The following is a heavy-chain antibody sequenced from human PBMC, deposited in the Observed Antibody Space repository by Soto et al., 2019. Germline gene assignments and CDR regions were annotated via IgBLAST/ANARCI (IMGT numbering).Heavy chain of an antibody. V-gene: IGHV1-69*13. D-gene: IGHD2-15*01. CDR2: IIPIFGTA. CDR1: VGTFSSYA. Sequence: GASVKVSCKASVGTFSSYAIIWVRQAPGQWLEWMGGIIPIFGTANYAQKFQGRVTITADESTSTAYMELSSLRSEDTAVYYCARYIDIGGYPYYYYGMDVWGQGTTVTVSS. CDR3: ARYIDIGGYPYYYYGMDV. J-gene: IGHJ6*02.